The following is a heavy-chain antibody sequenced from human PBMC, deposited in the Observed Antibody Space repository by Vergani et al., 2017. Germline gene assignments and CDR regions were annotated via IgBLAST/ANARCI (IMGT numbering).Heavy chain of an antibody. CDR2: IYTSGST. CDR1: GGSISSGSYY. Sequence: QVQLPESGPGLVKPSQTLFLTCTVPGGSISSGSYYWSWIRPPAGKGLEWIGRIYTSGSTNYNPSLKSRVTISVDTSKNQFSLKLSSVTAADTAVYYCARSPYYYDSSGASQAWGQGTLVTVSS. J-gene: IGHJ5*02. V-gene: IGHV4-61*02. D-gene: IGHD3-22*01. CDR3: ARSPYYYDSSGASQA.